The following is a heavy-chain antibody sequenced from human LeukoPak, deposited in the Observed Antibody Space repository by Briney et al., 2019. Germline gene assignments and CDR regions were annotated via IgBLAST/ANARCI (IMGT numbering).Heavy chain of an antibody. J-gene: IGHJ4*02. Sequence: PGGSLRLSCAASGFTFSTYWMSWVRQAPGKELEWVANIKTDGSETHYVDSVKGRFTISRDNAKNSLYLQINSPRAEDTAVYYCARLVKGSDYFDYWGQGTLVTVSS. V-gene: IGHV3-7*01. CDR3: ARLVKGSDYFDY. CDR2: IKTDGSET. CDR1: GFTFSTYW. D-gene: IGHD3-9*01.